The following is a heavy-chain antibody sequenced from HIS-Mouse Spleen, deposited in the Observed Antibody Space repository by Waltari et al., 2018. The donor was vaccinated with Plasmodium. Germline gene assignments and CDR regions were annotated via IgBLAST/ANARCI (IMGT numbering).Heavy chain of an antibody. CDR3: ASSWYWYFDL. V-gene: IGHV3-7*01. J-gene: IGHJ2*01. D-gene: IGHD6-13*01. CDR2: IKKDGSEK. CDR1: GFTFSSYW. Sequence: EVQLVESGGGLVQPGGSLRLSCAASGFTFSSYWLSWVRQAQGKGLEWVANIKKDGSEKYDVDSVKVRFTISRDNAKNSLYLQMNSLRAEDTAVYYCASSWYWYFDLWGRGTLVTVSS.